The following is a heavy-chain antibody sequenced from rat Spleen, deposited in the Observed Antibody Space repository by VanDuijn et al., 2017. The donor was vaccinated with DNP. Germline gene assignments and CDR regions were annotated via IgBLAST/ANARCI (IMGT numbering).Heavy chain of an antibody. CDR3: ASWTRYFDY. J-gene: IGHJ2*01. Sequence: EVQLQESGPGLVKPSQSLSLTCSVTGYSITSSYRWNWIRKFPGNKLEWMGYINTAGSTNYNPSLKSRISITRDTSKNQFFLQVNSVTTEDTATYYCASWTRYFDYWGQGVMVTVSS. D-gene: IGHD1-7*01. CDR1: GYSITSSYR. V-gene: IGHV3-3*01. CDR2: INTAGST.